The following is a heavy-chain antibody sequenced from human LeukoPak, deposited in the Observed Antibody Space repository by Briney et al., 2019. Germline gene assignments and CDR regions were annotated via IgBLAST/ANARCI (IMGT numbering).Heavy chain of an antibody. CDR3: ARDAGYSSGRYDAFDI. CDR1: GFTFDDYG. V-gene: IGHV3-20*04. CDR2: INWCGGST. D-gene: IGHD6-19*01. Sequence: PGGSLRLSCVASGFTFDDYGMSWVRQAPGQGLEWVSGINWCGGSTGYADSVKGRFTIPRNNAKNSLYLQMNTLQAEDTALYYCARDAGYSSGRYDAFDIWGQGTLVTVSS. J-gene: IGHJ3*02.